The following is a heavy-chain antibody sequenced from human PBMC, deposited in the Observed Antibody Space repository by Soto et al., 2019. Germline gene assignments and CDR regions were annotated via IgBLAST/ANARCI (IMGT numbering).Heavy chain of an antibody. CDR2: IKSKTDGGTT. CDR1: GFTFSNAW. D-gene: IGHD2-15*01. Sequence: EVQLVESGGGLVKPGGSLRLSCAASGFTFSNAWMSWVRQAPGKGLEWVGRIKSKTDGGTTDYAAPVKGRFTISRDDSKNTLYLQMHSLKTEDTAVYYCTTVDVVVAGGSYWGQGTLVTVSS. CDR3: TTVDVVVAGGSY. V-gene: IGHV3-15*01. J-gene: IGHJ4*02.